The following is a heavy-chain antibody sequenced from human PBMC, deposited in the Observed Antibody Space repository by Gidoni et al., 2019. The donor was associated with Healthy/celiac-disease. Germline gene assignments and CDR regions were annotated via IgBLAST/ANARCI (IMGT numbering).Heavy chain of an antibody. CDR2: FDPEDGET. D-gene: IGHD3-3*01. J-gene: IGHJ5*02. Sequence: QVKLVQSVDEVQKPGASVQFYCKVSGYTLTELSMNWVRQAPGKGLEWIGGFDPEDGETIYAQKFQCRVTMTEDTSTDTAYMELSSLRSEDTAVYYCATKSYYDSNWFDPWGQGTLVTVSS. CDR3: ATKSYYDSNWFDP. V-gene: IGHV1-24*01. CDR1: GYTLTELS.